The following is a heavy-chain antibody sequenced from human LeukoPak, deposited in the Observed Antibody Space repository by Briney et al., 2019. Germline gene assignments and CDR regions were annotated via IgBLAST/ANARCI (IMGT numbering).Heavy chain of an antibody. CDR2: INLNSGGT. V-gene: IGHV1-2*02. D-gene: IGHD1-14*01. CDR3: ASWAGGNEPIASFDY. J-gene: IGHJ4*02. CDR1: GYTFTGYY. Sequence: ASVKVSCKTSGYTFTGYYMHWMRQAPGQGLEWMGCINLNSGGTNYAQKFQGRVIMTRDTSTSTAYMELNRLRFDDTAVYYSASWAGGNEPIASFDYWGQGTLVTVSS.